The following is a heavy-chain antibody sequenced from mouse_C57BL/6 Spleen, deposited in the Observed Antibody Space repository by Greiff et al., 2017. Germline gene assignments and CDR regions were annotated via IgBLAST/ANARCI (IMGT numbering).Heavy chain of an antibody. CDR3: ARGDGYYAFAY. Sequence: VKLVESGAELVRPGASVKLSCKASGYTFTDYYINWVKQRPGQGLEWIARIYPGSGNTYYNEKFKGKATLTAEKSSSTAYMQLSSLTSEDSAVYFCARGDGYYAFAYWGQGTLVTVSA. CDR1: GYTFTDYY. J-gene: IGHJ3*01. CDR2: IYPGSGNT. V-gene: IGHV1-76*01. D-gene: IGHD2-3*01.